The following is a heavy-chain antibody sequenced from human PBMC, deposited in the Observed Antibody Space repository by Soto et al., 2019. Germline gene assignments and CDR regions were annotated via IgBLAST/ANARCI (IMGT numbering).Heavy chain of an antibody. CDR3: AKVEGSAWELLEGGGDYFDY. V-gene: IGHV3-23*01. CDR1: GFTFSSYA. J-gene: IGHJ4*02. Sequence: EVQLLESGGGLVQPGGSLRLSCAASGFTFSSYAMSWVRQAPGKGLEWVSAISGSGGSTYYADSVKGRFTISRDNSKNTLYLQMNSLRAEDTAVYYCAKVEGSAWELLEGGGDYFDYWGQGTLVTVSS. CDR2: ISGSGGST. D-gene: IGHD1-26*01.